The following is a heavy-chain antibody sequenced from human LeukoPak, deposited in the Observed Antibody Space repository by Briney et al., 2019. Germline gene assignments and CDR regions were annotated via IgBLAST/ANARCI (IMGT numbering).Heavy chain of an antibody. V-gene: IGHV4-38-2*01. CDR3: ARHSGTYPFDY. J-gene: IGHJ4*02. CDR1: GYSISFGYY. Sequence: SETLSLTCAVSGYSISFGYYWGWIRQSPETGLEWIGTIYRGGNTYYNPSLKSRVTISVDTSKNHFSLKLSSVTVADTAVYYCARHSGTYPFDYWGQGTLVTVSS. CDR2: IYRGGNT. D-gene: IGHD1-26*01.